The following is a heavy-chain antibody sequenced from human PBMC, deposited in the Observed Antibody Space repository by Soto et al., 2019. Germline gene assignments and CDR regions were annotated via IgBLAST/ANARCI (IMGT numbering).Heavy chain of an antibody. J-gene: IGHJ4*02. CDR3: ESLTYYYDSSGHFPTHLHDC. Sequence: GESLKISCKGSGYSFTNYWIGWVRQMPGKCLEWMGIIYPGDSNTRYSPSLQGQVTISADKSISTAYLQWRSLKASDTAMYYCESLTYYYDSSGHFPTHLHDCWGKGPLVTVSS. CDR2: IYPGDSNT. CDR1: GYSFTNYW. V-gene: IGHV5-51*01. D-gene: IGHD3-22*01.